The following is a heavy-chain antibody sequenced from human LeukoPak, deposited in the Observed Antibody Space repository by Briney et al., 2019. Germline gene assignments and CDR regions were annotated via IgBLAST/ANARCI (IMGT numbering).Heavy chain of an antibody. CDR3: ARMVGQLIEYYFDY. J-gene: IGHJ4*02. D-gene: IGHD1/OR15-1a*01. CDR2: IYYTGSS. V-gene: IGHV4-59*01. CDR1: DHTFTYYY. Sequence: SETLSLTCDMTDHTFTYYYWTWIRQPPGKGLEWIGSIYYTGSSNYNPSLDSRVTMSIDTSNNQFSLKLKSVTSADTAVYYCARMVGQLIEYYFDYWGRGTLVTVSS.